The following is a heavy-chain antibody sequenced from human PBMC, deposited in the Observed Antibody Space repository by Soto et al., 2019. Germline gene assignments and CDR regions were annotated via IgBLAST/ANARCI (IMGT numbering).Heavy chain of an antibody. D-gene: IGHD1-26*01. CDR3: ARGVSAGVDY. V-gene: IGHV1-8*01. J-gene: IGHJ4*02. CDR2: MQPSTGRT. CDR1: GYSFTSLD. Sequence: ASVKVSCKASGYSFTSLDINWVRQTAGQGLEWMGWMQPSTGRTGYAQKFQGRVTMTRDTSINTAYMELTTLTSDDTAFYYCARGVSAGVDYWGQGTLVTVSS.